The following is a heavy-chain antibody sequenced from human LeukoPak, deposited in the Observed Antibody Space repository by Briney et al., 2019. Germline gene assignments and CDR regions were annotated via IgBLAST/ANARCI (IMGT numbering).Heavy chain of an antibody. D-gene: IGHD1-14*01. V-gene: IGHV3-53*01. Sequence: GGSLRLSCAASGFTVSSNYMSWVRQAPGKGLEWVSVIYSGGSTYYADSVKGRFTISRDNSKNTLYLQMNSLRAEDTAVYYCARFGNPYYFDYWGQGTLVTVSS. CDR1: GFTVSSNY. CDR2: IYSGGST. CDR3: ARFGNPYYFDY. J-gene: IGHJ4*02.